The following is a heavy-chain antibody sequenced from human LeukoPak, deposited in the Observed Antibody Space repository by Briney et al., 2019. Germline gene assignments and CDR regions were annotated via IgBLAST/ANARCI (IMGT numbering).Heavy chain of an antibody. J-gene: IGHJ4*02. CDR2: IYTVGTTI. V-gene: IGHV3-74*01. Sequence: GGSLRLSCAASRFTFNGFWMHWVRQAPGKGLVWVSRIYTVGTTINYADSVKGRFTISRDNAKNTLYLQMNSLRAEDTAVYYCFKAAAGSFDYWGQGTQVTVSS. D-gene: IGHD6-25*01. CDR1: RFTFNGFW. CDR3: FKAAAGSFDY.